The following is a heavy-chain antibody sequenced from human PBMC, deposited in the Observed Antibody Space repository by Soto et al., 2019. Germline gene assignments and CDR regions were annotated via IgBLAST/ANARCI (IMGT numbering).Heavy chain of an antibody. J-gene: IGHJ4*02. CDR3: VREGLGGYDWEYYFDY. V-gene: IGHV4-31*03. CDR1: GGSISSGGYY. D-gene: IGHD5-12*01. CDR2: IYYSGST. Sequence: QVQLQESGPGLVKPSQTLSLTCTVSGGSISSGGYYWSWIRQHPGKGLEWIGYIYYSGSTYYNPSLKSRVTISVDTSKNQFSLKLSSVTAADTAVYYCVREGLGGYDWEYYFDYWGQGTLVTVSS.